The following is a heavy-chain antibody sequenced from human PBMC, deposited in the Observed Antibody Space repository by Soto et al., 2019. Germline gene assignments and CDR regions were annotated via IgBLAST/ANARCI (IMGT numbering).Heavy chain of an antibody. Sequence: QVQLVESGGGVVQPGRSLRLSCAASGFTFSSYGMHWVRQAPGKGLEWVAVISYDGSNKYYADSVKGRFTISRDNSKNTLYLQMNSLRAEDTAVYYCAKDQSQQWLIYYFDYWGQGTLVTLSS. V-gene: IGHV3-30*18. CDR2: ISYDGSNK. CDR3: AKDQSQQWLIYYFDY. CDR1: GFTFSSYG. D-gene: IGHD6-19*01. J-gene: IGHJ4*02.